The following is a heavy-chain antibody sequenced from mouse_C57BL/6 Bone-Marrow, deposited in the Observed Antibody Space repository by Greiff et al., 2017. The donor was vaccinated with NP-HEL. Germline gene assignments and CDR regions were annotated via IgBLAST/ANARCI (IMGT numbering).Heavy chain of an antibody. Sequence: EVQLVASGGGLVKPGGSLKLSCAASGFTFSDYGMHWVRQAPEKGLEWVAYISSGSSTIYYADTVKGRFTISRDNAKNTLFLQMTSLRSEDTAMYYCATLITTNWYFDVWGTGTTVTVSS. CDR3: ATLITTNWYFDV. V-gene: IGHV5-17*01. CDR2: ISSGSSTI. D-gene: IGHD1-1*01. CDR1: GFTFSDYG. J-gene: IGHJ1*03.